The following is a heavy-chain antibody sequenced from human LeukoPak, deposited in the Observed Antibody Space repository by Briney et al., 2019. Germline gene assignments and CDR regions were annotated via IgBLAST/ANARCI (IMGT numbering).Heavy chain of an antibody. CDR1: GFIFSSYT. Sequence: GGSLRLSCAASGFIFSSYTMNWVRQAPGKGLEWVSSISRGSSYIYYADSVKGRFTISRDNAKNSLYLQVNSLRAEDTAVYYCARETRHCSSTSCSSLEYFQHWGQGTLVTVSS. J-gene: IGHJ1*01. CDR3: ARETRHCSSTSCSSLEYFQH. V-gene: IGHV3-21*01. CDR2: ISRGSSYI. D-gene: IGHD2-2*01.